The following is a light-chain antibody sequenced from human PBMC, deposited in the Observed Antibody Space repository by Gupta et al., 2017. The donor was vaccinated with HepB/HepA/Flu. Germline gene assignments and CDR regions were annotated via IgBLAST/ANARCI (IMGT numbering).Light chain of an antibody. CDR3: QQRSNWPLT. J-gene: IGKJ4*01. CDR1: QSISSY. CDR2: DAS. Sequence: TQSPATLSLSPGERATLSCRASQSISSYLAWYQQKPGQAPRLLIYDASNRDTGIPSRFSGSGSGTEFTLTISSLEPEDFAIYYCQQRSNWPLTFGGGTRVDIK. V-gene: IGKV3-11*01.